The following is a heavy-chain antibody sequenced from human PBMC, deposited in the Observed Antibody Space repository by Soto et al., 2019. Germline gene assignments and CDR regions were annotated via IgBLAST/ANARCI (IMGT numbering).Heavy chain of an antibody. CDR3: SRDRGDDSSGYFAYD. D-gene: IGHD3-22*01. Sequence: SETLSLTCTVSGGSISSGGYYWSWIRQHPGKGLEWIGYIYYSGSTYYNPSLKSRVTISVDTSKNQFSLKLSPVTAADTAVYYCSRDRGDDSSGYFAYDWGQGTLVTVSS. V-gene: IGHV4-31*03. CDR2: IYYSGST. J-gene: IGHJ4*02. CDR1: GGSISSGGYY.